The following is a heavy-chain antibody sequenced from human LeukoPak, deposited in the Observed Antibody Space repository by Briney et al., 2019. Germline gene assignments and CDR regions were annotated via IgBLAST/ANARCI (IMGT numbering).Heavy chain of an antibody. CDR1: GYTFTSYD. CDR2: INPHSGGT. Sequence: ASVKVSCKASGYTFTSYDINWVRQATGQGLEWMGWINPHSGGTNYAQKFQGRVTMTRDTSISTVYMELSSLRSDDTAVYYCARGTGYSSGWLRAFDIWGQGTMVTVSS. D-gene: IGHD6-19*01. J-gene: IGHJ3*02. CDR3: ARGTGYSSGWLRAFDI. V-gene: IGHV1-2*02.